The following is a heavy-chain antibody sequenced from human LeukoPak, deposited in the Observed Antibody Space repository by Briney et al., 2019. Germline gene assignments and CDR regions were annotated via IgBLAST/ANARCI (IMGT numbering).Heavy chain of an antibody. J-gene: IGHJ4*02. V-gene: IGHV3-74*01. D-gene: IGHD6-13*01. CDR1: GFTFSSSW. CDR2: ISSDGSGT. Sequence: GGSLRLSCAASGFTFSSSWMHWVRQAPGKGLVWVSRISSDGSGTSYADSVKGRFTISRDNAKNMLHLQMNSLRAEDTAVYYCARDSGYSTSTTYYWGQGTLVTVSS. CDR3: ARDSGYSTSTTYY.